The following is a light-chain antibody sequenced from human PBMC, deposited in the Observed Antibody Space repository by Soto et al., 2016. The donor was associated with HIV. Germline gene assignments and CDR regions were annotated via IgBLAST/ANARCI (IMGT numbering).Light chain of an antibody. CDR2: AAS. J-gene: IGKJ1*01. CDR3: LQHNTYPRT. CDR1: QDIRND. Sequence: DIQMTQSPSSPSASVGDRVTITCRASQDIRNDLGWYQHKPGKAPKRLIFAASSLQSGVPSRFSGSGSGTEFTLTISSLQPEDFATYYCLQHNTYPRTFGQGTRVAIK. V-gene: IGKV1-17*01.